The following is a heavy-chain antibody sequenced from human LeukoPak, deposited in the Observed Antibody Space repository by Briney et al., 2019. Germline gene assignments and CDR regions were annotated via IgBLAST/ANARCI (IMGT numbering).Heavy chain of an antibody. Sequence: GGSLRLSCAASGFTFSSYSMNWVRQAPGKGLEWVSSISSSSSYIYYADSVKGRFTISRDNAKNSLYLQMNSLRAEDTAVYYCANQQWLVSCDAFDIWGQGTMVTVSS. V-gene: IGHV3-21*01. D-gene: IGHD6-19*01. J-gene: IGHJ3*02. CDR2: ISSSSSYI. CDR3: ANQQWLVSCDAFDI. CDR1: GFTFSSYS.